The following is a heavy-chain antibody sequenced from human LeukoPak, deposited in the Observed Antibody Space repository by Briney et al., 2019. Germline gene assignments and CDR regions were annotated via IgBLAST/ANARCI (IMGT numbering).Heavy chain of an antibody. V-gene: IGHV5-51*01. J-gene: IGHJ4*02. CDR3: VRHNLYALDY. Sequence: GESLKISCKGSGYTFASYWIGWARQMPGKGLEWMAIIFPGNSNTVYNPSFQGQVTISADKSISTAYLQWRGLQASDTAIYYYVRHNLYALDYWGQGTLVTVSS. CDR1: GYTFASYW. CDR2: IFPGNSNT. D-gene: IGHD2/OR15-2a*01.